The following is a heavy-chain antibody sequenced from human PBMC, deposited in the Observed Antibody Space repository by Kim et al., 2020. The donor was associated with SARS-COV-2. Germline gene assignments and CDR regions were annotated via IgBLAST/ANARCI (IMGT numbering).Heavy chain of an antibody. Sequence: SETLSLTCTVSGGSISSSSYYWGWIRQPPGKGLEWIGSIYYSGSTYYNLSLKSRVTISVDTSKNQFSLKLSSVTAADTAVYYCAREEYYGSGSYYANWFDPWGQGTLVTVSS. J-gene: IGHJ5*02. CDR2: IYYSGST. D-gene: IGHD3-10*01. CDR1: GGSISSSSYY. V-gene: IGHV4-39*07. CDR3: AREEYYGSGSYYANWFDP.